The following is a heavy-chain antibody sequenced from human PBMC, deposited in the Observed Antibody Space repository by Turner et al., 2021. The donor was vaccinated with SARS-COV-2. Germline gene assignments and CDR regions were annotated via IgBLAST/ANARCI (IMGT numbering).Heavy chain of an antibody. J-gene: IGHJ3*02. Sequence: VQLVQCGSELKKPGASVKVSCTTSGYTFTDYYIHWVRQAPGQGLEWIGWISPNSGGTHYARKFQGWVTMTRETDVSVGCLYMSRMDADAPAVYYCARVAFDISRDAYDIWGQGTMVTVSS. CDR2: ISPNSGGT. CDR3: ARVAFDISRDAYDI. V-gene: IGHV1-2*04. CDR1: GYTFTDYY. D-gene: IGHD3-22*01.